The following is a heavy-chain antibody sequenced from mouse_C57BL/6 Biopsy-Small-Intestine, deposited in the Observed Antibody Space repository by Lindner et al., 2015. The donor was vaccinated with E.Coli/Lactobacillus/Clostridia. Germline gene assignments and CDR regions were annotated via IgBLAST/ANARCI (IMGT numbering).Heavy chain of an antibody. V-gene: IGHV14-3*01. J-gene: IGHJ2*01. CDR3: AGVYYGNLYFDY. D-gene: IGHD2-1*01. CDR2: IDPANGNT. CDR1: GFNIKDDY. Sequence: VQLQESGAELVRPGASVKLSCTASGFNIKDDYMHWVKQRPEQGLEWIGRIDPANGNTKYAPKSQDKATITADTSSNTAYLQLSSLTSEDTAVYYCAGVYYGNLYFDYWGQGTTLTVSS.